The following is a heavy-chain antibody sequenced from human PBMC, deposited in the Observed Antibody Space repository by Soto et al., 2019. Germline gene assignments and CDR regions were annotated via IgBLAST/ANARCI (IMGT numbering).Heavy chain of an antibody. J-gene: IGHJ4*02. CDR2: VSGDGGTT. CDR1: GFSFCNYG. Sequence: PAGSLSLSCVASGFSFCNYGLCWARHAPRKGLDWVSTVSGDGGTTHYADSVKGRFSISRDNSKNTLYLQMNTLRAEDTAIYFCARNASDSDDMFGYWGQGTQVTVSS. V-gene: IGHV3-23*01. D-gene: IGHD4-17*01. CDR3: ARNASDSDDMFGY.